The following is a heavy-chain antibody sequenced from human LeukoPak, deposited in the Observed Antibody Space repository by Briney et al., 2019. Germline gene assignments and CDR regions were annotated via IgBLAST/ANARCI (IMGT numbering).Heavy chain of an antibody. Sequence: SETLSLTCTVSGGSISSGDYYWNWIRQPPGKGLEWIGHIYYSGSTYYNPPLKSRVTISVDTSKNQFSLKLSSVTAADTAVYFRARETGLYYFDYWGQGTLVTVSS. CDR3: ARETGLYYFDY. V-gene: IGHV4-30-4*01. D-gene: IGHD1-14*01. CDR2: IYYSGST. J-gene: IGHJ4*02. CDR1: GGSISSGDYY.